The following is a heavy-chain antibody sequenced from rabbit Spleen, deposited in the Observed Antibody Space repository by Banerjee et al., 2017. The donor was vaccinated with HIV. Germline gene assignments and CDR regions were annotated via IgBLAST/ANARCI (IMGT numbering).Heavy chain of an antibody. D-gene: IGHD3-1*01. Sequence: QEQLEESGGDLVKPGASLTLTCKASGLDFSASYWICWVRQAPGKGLEWIACIDVTRTGNTYYASWAKGRFTSSKTSSTTVTLQMTSLTGADTATYFCASGPDMDRLDLWGQGTLVTVS. CDR3: ASGPDMDRLDL. CDR1: GLDFSASYW. J-gene: IGHJ3*01. V-gene: IGHV1S45*01. CDR2: IDVTRTGNT.